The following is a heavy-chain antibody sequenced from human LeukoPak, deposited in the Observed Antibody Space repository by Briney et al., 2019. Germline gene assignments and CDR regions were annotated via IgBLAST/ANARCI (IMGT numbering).Heavy chain of an antibody. CDR3: ARSLKTYYYDSSGYGVDY. J-gene: IGHJ4*02. V-gene: IGHV4-39*07. D-gene: IGHD3-22*01. Sequence: SETLSLTCTVSGGSISSSSYYWGWIRQPPGKGLEWIGSIYYSGSTYYNPSLKSRVTISVDTSKNQFSLKLSSVTAADTAVYYCARSLKTYYYDSSGYGVDYWGQGTLVTVSS. CDR2: IYYSGST. CDR1: GGSISSSSYY.